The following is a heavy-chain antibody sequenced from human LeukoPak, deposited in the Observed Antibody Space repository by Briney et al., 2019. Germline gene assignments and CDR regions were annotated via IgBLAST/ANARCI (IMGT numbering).Heavy chain of an antibody. Sequence: ASVKVSCKASGYTFTGYYMHWVRQAPGQGLEWMGWINPNSGGTNYAQKFQGRVTMTRDTSVSTAYMELSRLRSDDTALYYCARVPETTLIIVAPGAFDIWGQGTMVTVSS. J-gene: IGHJ3*02. CDR3: ARVPETTLIIVAPGAFDI. CDR1: GYTFTGYY. V-gene: IGHV1-2*02. CDR2: INPNSGGT. D-gene: IGHD3-22*01.